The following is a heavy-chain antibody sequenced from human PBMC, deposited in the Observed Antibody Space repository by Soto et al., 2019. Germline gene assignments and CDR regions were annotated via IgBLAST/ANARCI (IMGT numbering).Heavy chain of an antibody. J-gene: IGHJ6*02. CDR1: GFTFSSYA. Sequence: PGGSLRLFCAASGFTFSSYAMHWVRQAPGKGLEWVAVISYDGSNEYYADSVKGRFAISRDNSKNTLYLQMNSLRAEDTAVYYCARDYYYGSGNYYRADYYHYGMDVCGQGPTVTVS. D-gene: IGHD3-10*01. V-gene: IGHV3-30*09. CDR2: ISYDGSNE. CDR3: ARDYYYGSGNYYRADYYHYGMDV.